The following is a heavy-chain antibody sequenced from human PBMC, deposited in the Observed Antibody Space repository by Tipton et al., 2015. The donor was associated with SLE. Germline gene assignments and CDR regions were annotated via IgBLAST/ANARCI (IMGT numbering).Heavy chain of an antibody. V-gene: IGHV4-39*01. CDR2: IYYSGST. D-gene: IGHD2-2*01. Sequence: TLSLTCTVSGGSIRSTNYYWGWIRQPPGKGLEWIGTIYYSGSTYYNPSLKSRVTISVDTSKNQFSLRLTSVTAADTAVYYCARIATQLLRWGQGTVVTVSS. CDR1: GGSIRSTNYY. J-gene: IGHJ1*01. CDR3: ARIATQLLR.